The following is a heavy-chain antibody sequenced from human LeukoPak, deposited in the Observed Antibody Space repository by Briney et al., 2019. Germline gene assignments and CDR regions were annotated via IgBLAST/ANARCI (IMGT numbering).Heavy chain of an antibody. D-gene: IGHD3/OR15-3a*01. Sequence: SETLSLTCTVSGVSISSSNSYWGWIRQPPGKGLEWIGSIYYSGNTYYNASVKSRVTISIDSSKNQFSLMLSSVTAADTAVYYCARQTGSGLFTLPGGQGTLVTVSS. CDR1: GVSISSSNSY. V-gene: IGHV4-39*01. CDR2: IYYSGNT. J-gene: IGHJ4*02. CDR3: ARQTGSGLFTLP.